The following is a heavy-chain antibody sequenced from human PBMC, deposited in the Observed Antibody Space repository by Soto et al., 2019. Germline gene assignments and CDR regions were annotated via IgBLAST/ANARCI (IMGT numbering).Heavy chain of an antibody. CDR2: MYYSGNT. CDR3: ARGGWYLDH. D-gene: IGHD6-19*01. CDR1: GGSMSPNY. V-gene: IGHV4-59*01. J-gene: IGHJ4*02. Sequence: QVQLQESGPGLAKPSETLSLTCTVSGGSMSPNYWSWIRQPPGKGLEWIGYMYYSGNTNYNPSLKSRVTMSVDTSKNQFSLKLSSVTAADPAVYYCARGGWYLDHWGQGTLVTVSS.